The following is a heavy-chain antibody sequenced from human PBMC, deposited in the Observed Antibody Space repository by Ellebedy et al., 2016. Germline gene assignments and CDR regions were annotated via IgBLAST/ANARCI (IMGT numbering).Heavy chain of an antibody. V-gene: IGHV1-69*02. Sequence: SVKLSCXTSGGSFSSSTFIWVRQAPGQGLEWMGRIIPMLEMTNYAQKFQGRVTFTADKSTNIVYMEVSSLRSEDTALYYCARSHRHGSSFGFWGQGTLVTVSS. CDR3: ARSHRHGSSFGF. J-gene: IGHJ4*02. CDR2: IIPMLEMT. CDR1: GGSFSSST. D-gene: IGHD3-16*02.